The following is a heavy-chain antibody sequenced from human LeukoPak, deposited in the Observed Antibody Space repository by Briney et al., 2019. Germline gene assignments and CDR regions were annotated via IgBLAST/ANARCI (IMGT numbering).Heavy chain of an antibody. D-gene: IGHD3-3*01. V-gene: IGHV4-4*07. CDR3: ARDGYYDFWSGYNWFDP. J-gene: IGHJ5*02. CDR2: IYTSGRT. CDR1: GGSISSYY. Sequence: SETLSLTCTVSGGSISSYYWSWIRQPAGKGREWVARIYTSGRTNYNPSLKSRVTMSADTPKHQFSLKLSSVTAADTAVYYCARDGYYDFWSGYNWFDPWGQGTLVTVSS.